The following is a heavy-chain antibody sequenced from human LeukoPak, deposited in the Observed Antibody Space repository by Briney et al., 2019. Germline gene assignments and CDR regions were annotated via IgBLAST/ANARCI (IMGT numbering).Heavy chain of an antibody. Sequence: PGGSLRLSCAASGFTFSNYWTHWVRQAPGKGLVWVPRINSDGINTSYADSVKGRFTISRDNAKNSLYLQMNSLRAEDTAVYYCAELGITMIGGVWGKGTTVTISS. J-gene: IGHJ6*04. CDR1: GFTFSNYW. D-gene: IGHD3-10*02. CDR2: INSDGINT. CDR3: AELGITMIGGV. V-gene: IGHV3-74*01.